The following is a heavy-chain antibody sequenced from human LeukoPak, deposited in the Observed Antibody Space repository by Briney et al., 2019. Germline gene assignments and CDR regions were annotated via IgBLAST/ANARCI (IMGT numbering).Heavy chain of an antibody. D-gene: IGHD6-13*01. CDR2: ISHDGSYK. V-gene: IGHV3-30*18. CDR1: GFTFSNYG. Sequence: GGSLRLSCAASGFTFSNYGMHWVRQAPGKGLEWVAFISHDGSYKYYADSVKGRFTISRDNSKNTLYLQMNSLRAEDTAVYYCAKDPRRYSRTGGYFDYWGQGTLVTVSS. J-gene: IGHJ4*02. CDR3: AKDPRRYSRTGGYFDY.